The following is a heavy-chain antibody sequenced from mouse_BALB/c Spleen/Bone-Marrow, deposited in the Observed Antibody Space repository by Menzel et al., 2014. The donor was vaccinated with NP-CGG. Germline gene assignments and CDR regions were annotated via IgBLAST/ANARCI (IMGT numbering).Heavy chain of an antibody. J-gene: IGHJ1*01. V-gene: IGHV1-14*01. CDR3: ASHDGYYVGWYSDV. CDR1: GYTFTSYV. Sequence: VQLKQSGPELVKPGTSVKMSCKASGYTFTSYVMHWVKQKPGQGLEWIGYIIPYNDGTKYNEQFKGKSTLTSDKSASTAYMDRSSLTSEDSAVYYCASHDGYYVGWYSDVWGAGTTVTVAS. CDR2: IIPYNDGT. D-gene: IGHD2-3*01.